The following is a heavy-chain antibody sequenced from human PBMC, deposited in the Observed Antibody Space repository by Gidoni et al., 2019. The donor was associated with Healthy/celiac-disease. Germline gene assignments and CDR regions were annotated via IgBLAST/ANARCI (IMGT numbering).Heavy chain of an antibody. CDR2: ISYDGSNK. CDR3: AKDRLKLRFLEWWDFDY. D-gene: IGHD3-3*01. V-gene: IGHV3-30*18. CDR1: GFTFSSYG. J-gene: IGHJ4*02. Sequence: QVQLVESGGGVVQPGRSLRLSCAASGFTFSSYGMHWVRQAPGKGLEWVAVISYDGSNKYYADSVKGRFTISRDNSKNTLYLQMNSLRAEDTAVYYCAKDRLKLRFLEWWDFDYWGQGTLVTVSS.